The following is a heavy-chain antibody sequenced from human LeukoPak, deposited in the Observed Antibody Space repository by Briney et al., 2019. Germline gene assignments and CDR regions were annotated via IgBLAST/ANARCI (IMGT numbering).Heavy chain of an antibody. CDR3: ARYVTALDY. Sequence: AGGSLRLSCAASQFTFSSYWMSWVRQAPGKGLEWVANIKEDGSKTYYVDSVKGRFTISRDNAKNSLYLQMNSLRAEDTALYYCARYVTALDYWGQGTLVTVSS. D-gene: IGHD2-21*02. CDR2: IKEDGSKT. J-gene: IGHJ4*02. CDR1: QFTFSSYW. V-gene: IGHV3-7*03.